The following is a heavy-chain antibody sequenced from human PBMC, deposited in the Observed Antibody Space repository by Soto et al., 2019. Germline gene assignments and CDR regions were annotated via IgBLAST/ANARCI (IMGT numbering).Heavy chain of an antibody. CDR1: GFTVSSNY. J-gene: IGHJ6*02. V-gene: IGHV3-66*01. CDR3: IGDYVYNCYYYGMDV. D-gene: IGHD4-17*01. CDR2: IYSGGST. Sequence: EVQLVESGGGLVQPGGSLRLSCAASGFTVSSNYMSWVRQAPGKGLEWVSVIYSGGSTYYADSVKGRFTISRDNSKNTLYLQMNSLRAEDTAVYYCIGDYVYNCYYYGMDVWGQGTTVTVSS.